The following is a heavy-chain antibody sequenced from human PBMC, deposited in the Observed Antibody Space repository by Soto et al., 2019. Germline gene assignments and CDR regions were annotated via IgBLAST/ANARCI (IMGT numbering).Heavy chain of an antibody. V-gene: IGHV1-69*04. CDR3: ARDQSWHDLVWWFDP. CDR1: GGTFSSYT. D-gene: IGHD1-1*01. CDR2: IIPILGIA. J-gene: IGHJ5*02. Sequence: SVKVSCKASGGTFSSYTISWVRQAPGQGLEWMGRIIPILGIANYAQKFQGRVTITADKSTSTAYMELNSLTSEDTAVYYCARDQSWHDLVWWFDPWGQGTLVTVSS.